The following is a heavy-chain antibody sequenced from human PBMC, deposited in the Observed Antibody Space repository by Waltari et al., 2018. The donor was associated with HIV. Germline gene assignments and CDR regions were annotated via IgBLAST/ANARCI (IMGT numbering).Heavy chain of an antibody. Sequence: EVQLVESGGGSVQPGGSLRLSCAASGFTVSSYWMFWFRQVPGKGLVWVSRINSDGSSTTYADSVKGRFTISRDNAKNTLYLQMNSLRAEDTAMYYCTRGNGHAFDLWGQGTMVTVSS. D-gene: IGHD2-8*01. CDR1: GFTVSSYW. CDR3: TRGNGHAFDL. V-gene: IGHV3-74*01. J-gene: IGHJ3*01. CDR2: INSDGSST.